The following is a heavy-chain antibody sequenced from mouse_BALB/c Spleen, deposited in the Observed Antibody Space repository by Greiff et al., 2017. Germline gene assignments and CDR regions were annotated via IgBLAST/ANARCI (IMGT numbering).Heavy chain of an antibody. V-gene: IGHV7-3*02. Sequence: VQLKESGGGLVQPGGSLRLSCATSGFTFTDYYMSWVRQPPGKALEWLGFIRNKANGYTTEYSASVKGRFTISRDNSQSILYLQMNTLRAEDSATYYCARAFHYYGSYYFDYWGQGTTLTVSS. CDR3: ARAFHYYGSYYFDY. J-gene: IGHJ2*01. CDR2: IRNKANGYTT. CDR1: GFTFTDYY. D-gene: IGHD1-2*01.